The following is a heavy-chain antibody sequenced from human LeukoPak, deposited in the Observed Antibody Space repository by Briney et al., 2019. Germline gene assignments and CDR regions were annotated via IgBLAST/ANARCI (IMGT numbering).Heavy chain of an antibody. CDR1: GYSFTSYW. CDR2: IYPGDSDT. V-gene: IGHV5-51*01. D-gene: IGHD3-22*01. CDR3: ARLGYDSSGYYPNNAFDI. J-gene: IGHJ3*02. Sequence: GESLKISCKGSGYSFTSYWIGWVRQMPGKGLEWMGIIYPGDSDTRYSPSFQGQVTISADKSISTAYLQWSSLKASDTAMCYCARLGYDSSGYYPNNAFDIWGQGTMVTVSS.